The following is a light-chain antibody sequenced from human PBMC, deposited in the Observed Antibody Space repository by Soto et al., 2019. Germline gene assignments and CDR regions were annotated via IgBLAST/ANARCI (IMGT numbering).Light chain of an antibody. CDR2: EVT. Sequence: QSVLTQPASVSGSPGQSIAIYCTGSSSDVGIYNYVSWYQQHQGKVPKLIIYEVTNRPSGVSNRFSGSKSGNTASLTISGLQAEDEADYYCSSYTTSSTRVFGTGTKLTVL. CDR3: SSYTTSSTRV. J-gene: IGLJ1*01. CDR1: SSDVGIYNY. V-gene: IGLV2-14*01.